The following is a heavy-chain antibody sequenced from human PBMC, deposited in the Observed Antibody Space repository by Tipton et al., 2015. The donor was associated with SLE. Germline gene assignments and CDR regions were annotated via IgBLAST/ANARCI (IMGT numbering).Heavy chain of an antibody. CDR2: FFHSGIT. CDR3: AAATGNSDS. CDR1: GGSISSYY. Sequence: TLSLTCTFSGGSISSYYWTWIRQPPGKGLEWIGYFFHSGITNYNPALKSRVTISMDTSKNQFSLRLSSVTTADTAVYYCAAATGNSDSWGQGTLVTVSS. J-gene: IGHJ4*02. V-gene: IGHV4-59*01. D-gene: IGHD6-13*01.